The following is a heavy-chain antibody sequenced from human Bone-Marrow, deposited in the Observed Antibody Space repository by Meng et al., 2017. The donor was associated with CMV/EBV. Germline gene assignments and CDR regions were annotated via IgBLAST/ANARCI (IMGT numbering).Heavy chain of an antibody. CDR1: GFRFDDYG. J-gene: IGHJ4*02. D-gene: IGHD3-16*01. CDR2: IRHDGTNK. CDR3: AKDLLLFGGPNAYFDY. V-gene: IGHV3-30*02. Sequence: GESLKISCAASGFRFDDYGMHWVRQTPGKGLEWVAFIRHDGTNKFYGDSVKGRFTISRDNSKNTVYLQMNSLRPEETAVYYCAKDLLLFGGPNAYFDYWGQGTLVTVSS.